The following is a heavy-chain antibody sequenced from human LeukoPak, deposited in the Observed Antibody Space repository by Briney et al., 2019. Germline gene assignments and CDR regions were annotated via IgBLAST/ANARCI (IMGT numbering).Heavy chain of an antibody. V-gene: IGHV3-66*02. Sequence: GGSLSLSCAASGFTVSSNYMSWVRQAPGKGLEWVSVIYSGGSTYYADSVKGRFTISRDNSKNTLYLQMNSLRAEDTAVYYCAREGYDSSGYPFDNWGHGTLVTVSS. CDR1: GFTVSSNY. CDR3: AREGYDSSGYPFDN. CDR2: IYSGGST. D-gene: IGHD3-22*01. J-gene: IGHJ4*01.